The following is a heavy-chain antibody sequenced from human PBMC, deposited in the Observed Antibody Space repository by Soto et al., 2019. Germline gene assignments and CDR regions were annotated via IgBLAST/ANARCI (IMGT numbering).Heavy chain of an antibody. CDR3: VRERIEYHVPRASMDV. CDR2: ISTYFGNT. CDR1: GYTFSNFA. J-gene: IGHJ6*01. V-gene: IGHV1-18*01. Sequence: QVQLVQSGVEVKKPGAPVKVSCKASGYTFSNFAISWVRQAPGQGLEWMGWISTYFGNTKYAQTLQGRVTLTTDASTSTIYMELGSLRYNDTAVDYCVRERIEYHVPRASMDVWGQGTTVTVSA.